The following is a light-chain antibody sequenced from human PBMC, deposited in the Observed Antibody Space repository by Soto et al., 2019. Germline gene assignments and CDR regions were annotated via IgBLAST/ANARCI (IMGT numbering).Light chain of an antibody. CDR1: QSVSSNH. J-gene: IGKJ1*01. Sequence: PGERATLSCRASQSVSSNHLAWYQQKHGQAPRLVVYGASSRATGVPDRFSASGSGTDCTLTISRLEPEDFAVYYCQQYAKAPLTFGQGTKVDIK. V-gene: IGKV3-20*01. CDR3: QQYAKAPLT. CDR2: GAS.